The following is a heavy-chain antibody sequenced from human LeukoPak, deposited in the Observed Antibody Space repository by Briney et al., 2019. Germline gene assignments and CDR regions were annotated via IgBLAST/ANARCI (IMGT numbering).Heavy chain of an antibody. Sequence: PGGSLRLSCAASGFTFDTYWMHWVRQAPGKGLVWVSRIHRDGNNINYADFVQGRFTVSRDNSKNTLYLQMNSLRAEDTAIYYCAKDFYYYDSNAYYPFDDWGQGTLVTVSS. D-gene: IGHD3-22*01. CDR1: GFTFDTYW. J-gene: IGHJ4*02. CDR2: IHRDGNNI. V-gene: IGHV3-74*01. CDR3: AKDFYYYDSNAYYPFDD.